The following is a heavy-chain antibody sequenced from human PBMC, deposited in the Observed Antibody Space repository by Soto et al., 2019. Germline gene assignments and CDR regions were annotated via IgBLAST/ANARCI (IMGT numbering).Heavy chain of an antibody. J-gene: IGHJ6*02. CDR2: IWGSGDRT. CDR1: GFAFRTYA. Sequence: PGGSLRLSCAASGFAFRTYAMAWVRQAPGKGLEWVSGIWGSGDRTFHADSVKGRFTISRDNSRNTLYLQMYSLTAEDTALYYCAKTGPYCGGDCSRYFYGMDVWGQGTTVTVSS. CDR3: AKTGPYCGGDCSRYFYGMDV. D-gene: IGHD2-21*02. V-gene: IGHV3-23*01.